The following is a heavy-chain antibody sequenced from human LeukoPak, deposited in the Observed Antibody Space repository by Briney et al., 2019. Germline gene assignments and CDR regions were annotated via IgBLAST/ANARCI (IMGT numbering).Heavy chain of an antibody. CDR3: APLLQLTETGVSN. J-gene: IGHJ3*01. CDR2: INPNSGGT. D-gene: IGHD7-27*01. V-gene: IGHV1-2*02. CDR1: GYTFTGYY. Sequence: ASVKVSCKASGYTFTGYYMHWVRQAPGQGLEWMGWINPNSGGTNYAQKFQGRVTMTRDTSISTAYMGLSRLRSDDTAVYYCAPLLQLTETGVSNWGQGTMVTVSS.